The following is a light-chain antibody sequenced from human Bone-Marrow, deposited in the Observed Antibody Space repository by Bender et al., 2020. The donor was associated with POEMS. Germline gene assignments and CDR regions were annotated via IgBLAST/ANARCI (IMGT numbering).Light chain of an antibody. V-gene: IGLV1-44*01. CDR3: AAWDAGLSGGV. CDR1: NSNIGTNA. J-gene: IGLJ3*02. Sequence: QSVLTQPPSASGTPGQRVTISCSGSNSNIGTNAVHWYQQFPGPAPKLLIYSDNQRPSGVPDRFYAFKYGTSASLAISGLQSEDEAEYYCAAWDAGLSGGVFGGGTKLTVL. CDR2: SDN.